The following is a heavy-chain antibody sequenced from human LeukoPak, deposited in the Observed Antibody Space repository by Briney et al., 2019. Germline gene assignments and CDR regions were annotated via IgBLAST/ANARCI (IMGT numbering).Heavy chain of an antibody. V-gene: IGHV1-46*01. CDR1: GYTFTSYY. J-gene: IGHJ4*02. Sequence: ASVKVSCKASGYTFTSYYMHWVRQAPGQGLEWMGIISPSGGSTSYTQKFQGRFTMTRDMSTSTVYMELSSLRSEDTAVYYCARGCSSTSCPLPIDYWGQGTLVTVPS. CDR2: ISPSGGST. CDR3: ARGCSSTSCPLPIDY. D-gene: IGHD2-2*01.